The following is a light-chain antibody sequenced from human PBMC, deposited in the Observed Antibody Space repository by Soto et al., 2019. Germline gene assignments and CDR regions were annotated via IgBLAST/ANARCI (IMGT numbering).Light chain of an antibody. CDR1: QSISSH. CDR3: QQSYSTPLT. CDR2: GAS. J-gene: IGKJ4*01. V-gene: IGKV1-39*01. Sequence: DIQMTQSPSSLSASVGDRVIISCRTSQSISSHLNWYQQKPGKAPKLLIFGASGLQSGVPARFSGSGSGTDFTLTISSLQPEDFASYYCQQSYSTPLTFGGGTKVEIK.